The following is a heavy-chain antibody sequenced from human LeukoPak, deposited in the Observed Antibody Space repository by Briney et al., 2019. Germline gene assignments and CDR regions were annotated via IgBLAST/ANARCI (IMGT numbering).Heavy chain of an antibody. V-gene: IGHV3-48*03. CDR2: ISSSGSTI. CDR3: ARDGGIAVAGDSFDI. D-gene: IGHD6-19*01. J-gene: IGHJ3*02. Sequence: GGSLRLSCAASGFTFSSYEMNWVRQAPGKGLEWVSYISSSGSTIYYADSVKGRFTISRDNAKNSLYLQMNSLRAEDTAVYYCARDGGIAVAGDSFDIWGQGTMVTVSS. CDR1: GFTFSSYE.